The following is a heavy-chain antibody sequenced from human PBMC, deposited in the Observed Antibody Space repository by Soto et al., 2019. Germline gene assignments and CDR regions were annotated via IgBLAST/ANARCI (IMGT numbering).Heavy chain of an antibody. V-gene: IGHV1-24*01. D-gene: IGHD6-19*01. CDR3: AAETAGTDAFDI. CDR2: FDPEDGET. CDR1: GYTLTELS. J-gene: IGHJ3*02. Sequence: ASVKVSCKVSGYTLTELSMHWVRQAPGKGLEWMGGFDPEDGETIYAQKFQGRVTMTEDTSTDTAYMELSSLRSEDMAVYYCAAETAGTDAFDIWGQGTMVTVSS.